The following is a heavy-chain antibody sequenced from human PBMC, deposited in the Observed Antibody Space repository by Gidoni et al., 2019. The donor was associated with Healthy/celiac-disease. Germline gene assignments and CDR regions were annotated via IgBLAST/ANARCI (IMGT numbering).Heavy chain of an antibody. J-gene: IGHJ4*02. Sequence: EVQLLESGGGLVQPGGSLRLSCSASGFTFSSYAMSWVRQAPGKGLEWVSAISGSGGSTYYADSVKGRFTISRDNSKNTLYLQMNSLRAEDTAVYYCANGLWFGELLGPLNYWGQGTLVTVSS. D-gene: IGHD3-10*01. CDR1: GFTFSSYA. V-gene: IGHV3-23*01. CDR3: ANGLWFGELLGPLNY. CDR2: ISGSGGST.